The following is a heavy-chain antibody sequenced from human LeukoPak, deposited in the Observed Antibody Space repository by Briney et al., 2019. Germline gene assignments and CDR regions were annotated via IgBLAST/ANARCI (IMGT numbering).Heavy chain of an antibody. Sequence: GSLRLSCAASGFTFSGYWMQWGRQAPGEGVGWVSRIQSDGSRTTYAGSVKGRFTISRDNATNTRYRQLNSLRAADTAVYYCARAGVAVAYYYYFDYGGPGSLVTASS. CDR1: GFTFSGYW. CDR2: IQSDGSRT. D-gene: IGHD6-19*01. V-gene: IGHV3-74*01. J-gene: IGHJ4*02. CDR3: ARAGVAVAYYYYFDY.